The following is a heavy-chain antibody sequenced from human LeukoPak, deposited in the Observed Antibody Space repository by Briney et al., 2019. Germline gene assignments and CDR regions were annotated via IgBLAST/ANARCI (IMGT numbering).Heavy chain of an antibody. CDR1: GFTVSSNY. CDR3: ARDLTDFWSGYWSY. V-gene: IGHV3-53*01. CDR2: IYSGGST. D-gene: IGHD3-3*01. Sequence: GVSLRLSCAASGFTVSSNYMSWVRQAPGKGLEWVSVIYSGGSTYYADSVKGRFTISRDNSKNTLYLQMNSLRAEDTAVYYCARDLTDFWSGYWSYWGQGTLVTVSS. J-gene: IGHJ4*02.